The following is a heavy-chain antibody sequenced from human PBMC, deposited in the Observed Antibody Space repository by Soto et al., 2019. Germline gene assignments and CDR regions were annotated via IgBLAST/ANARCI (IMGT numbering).Heavy chain of an antibody. CDR1: GDRFTDYY. V-gene: IGHV1-2*02. CDR3: TRESGAATAILNYYFFDMHV. CDR2: VNPNSVVT. J-gene: IGHJ6*03. Sequence: QVQLVQSGAEVKEPGASVTVSCRASGDRFTDYYMHWVRQAPGQGLEWMGWVNPNSVVTKYAQKFQSVARMTRDSSIRTVYTQLRRLGFFDTAVNYSTRESGAATAILNYYFFDMHVWGTATAVTVSS. D-gene: IGHD6-25*01.